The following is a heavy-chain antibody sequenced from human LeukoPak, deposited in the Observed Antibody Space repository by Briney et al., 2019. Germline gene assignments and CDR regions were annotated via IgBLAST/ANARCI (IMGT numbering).Heavy chain of an antibody. J-gene: IGHJ1*01. Sequence: KASGTLSLTCAVSGGSISSSNWWSWVRQSPGKGLELIGSVHFSGATHYNPSLKSRVAITLDTSKNQFSLKLNSVTAADTAIYYCAKHRMWLVGLESWGQGTLVTVSS. CDR2: VHFSGAT. CDR3: AKHRMWLVGLES. D-gene: IGHD6-19*01. CDR1: GGSISSSNW. V-gene: IGHV4-4*02.